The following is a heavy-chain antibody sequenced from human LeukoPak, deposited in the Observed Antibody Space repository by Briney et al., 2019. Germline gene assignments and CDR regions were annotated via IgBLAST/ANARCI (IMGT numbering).Heavy chain of an antibody. Sequence: PSETLSLTCTGSGGSSSSYYWSWIRQPPGKGLEWIGYIYYSGSTNYNPSLKSRVIITVDTSKNKFSLKLRSVSAAATALYYCARSGYDYPFDYWGQGTLVTVSS. CDR3: ARSGYDYPFDY. CDR1: GGSSSSYY. CDR2: IYYSGST. D-gene: IGHD5-12*01. J-gene: IGHJ4*02. V-gene: IGHV4-59*08.